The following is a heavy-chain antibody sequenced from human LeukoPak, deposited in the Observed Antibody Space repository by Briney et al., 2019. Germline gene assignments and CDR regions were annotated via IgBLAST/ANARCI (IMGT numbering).Heavy chain of an antibody. J-gene: IGHJ4*02. V-gene: IGHV4-4*02. Sequence: PSETLSLTCAVSGGSIISNNWWSWARQPPGKGLEWIGEIHHRGGSNYNPSLKSRVTMSVDESKNRFALKLSSVTAADTAVYFCTRTGENVWGSFSDYWGRGSLVTVSS. D-gene: IGHD3-16*01. CDR2: IHHRGGS. CDR3: TRTGENVWGSFSDY. CDR1: GGSIISNNW.